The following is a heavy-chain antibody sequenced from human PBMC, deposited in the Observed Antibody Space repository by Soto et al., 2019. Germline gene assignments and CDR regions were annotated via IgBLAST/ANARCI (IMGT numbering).Heavy chain of an antibody. J-gene: IGHJ3*02. Sequence: GGSLRLSCAASGFTFSSYAMSWVRQAPGKGLEWVSAISGSGGSTYYADSVKGRFTISRDNSKNTLYLQMNSLRAEDTAVYYCAKDPRETSNIVVVVAALGAFDICGQGTMVTVSS. CDR2: ISGSGGST. D-gene: IGHD2-15*01. V-gene: IGHV3-23*01. CDR1: GFTFSSYA. CDR3: AKDPRETSNIVVVVAALGAFDI.